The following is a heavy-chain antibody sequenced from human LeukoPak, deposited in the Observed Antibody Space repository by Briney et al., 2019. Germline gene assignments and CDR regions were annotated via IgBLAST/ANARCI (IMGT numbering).Heavy chain of an antibody. CDR2: ISASGGST. Sequence: GGSLRLSCAASGFTFSDTWMHWVRQAPGKGLEWVSAISASGGSTYYADSVKGRFTISRDNSKNTLYLQMNSLRAEDTAVYYCAKAMIVVGSFDYWGQGTLVTVSS. D-gene: IGHD3-22*01. V-gene: IGHV3-23*01. J-gene: IGHJ4*02. CDR1: GFTFSDTW. CDR3: AKAMIVVGSFDY.